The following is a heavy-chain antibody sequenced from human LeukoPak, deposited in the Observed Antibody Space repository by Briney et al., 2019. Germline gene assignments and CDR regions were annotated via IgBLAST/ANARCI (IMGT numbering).Heavy chain of an antibody. Sequence: SETLSLTCAVYGGSFSGYYWSWIRQPPGKGLEWIGEISHSGSTNYNPSLKSRVTISVDTSKNQFSLKLSSVTAADTAVYYCARGNKVVAIDYWGQGTLVTVSS. CDR2: ISHSGST. CDR3: ARGNKVVAIDY. CDR1: GGSFSGYY. J-gene: IGHJ4*02. V-gene: IGHV4-34*01. D-gene: IGHD2-15*01.